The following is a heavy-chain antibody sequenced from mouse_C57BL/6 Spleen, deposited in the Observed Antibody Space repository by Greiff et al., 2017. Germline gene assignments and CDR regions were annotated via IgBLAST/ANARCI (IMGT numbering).Heavy chain of an antibody. D-gene: IGHD1-1*01. CDR2: ISGGGGNT. J-gene: IGHJ1*03. CDR3: AGHADYDGSSYDWYFDV. V-gene: IGHV5-9*01. Sequence: EVKLVESGGGLVKPGGSLKLSCAASGFTFSSYTMSWVRQTPEKRLEWVATISGGGGNTYYPDSVKGRFTISRDNAKNTLYLQMSSLRSEDTALYYCAGHADYDGSSYDWYFDVWGTGTTVTVSS. CDR1: GFTFSSYT.